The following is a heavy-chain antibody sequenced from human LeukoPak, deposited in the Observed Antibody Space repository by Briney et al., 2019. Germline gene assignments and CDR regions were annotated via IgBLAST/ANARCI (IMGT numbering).Heavy chain of an antibody. V-gene: IGHV4-59*01. Sequence: PSETLSLTCTVSGGSISSYCWSWIRQPPGKGLEWIGYIYYSGNTNYNPSLKSRVTISVDTSKNQFSLKLSSVTAADTAVYYCATSTPNYGFPVNFDYWGQGTLVTVSS. CDR2: IYYSGNT. CDR3: ATSTPNYGFPVNFDY. J-gene: IGHJ4*02. D-gene: IGHD3-10*01. CDR1: GGSISSYC.